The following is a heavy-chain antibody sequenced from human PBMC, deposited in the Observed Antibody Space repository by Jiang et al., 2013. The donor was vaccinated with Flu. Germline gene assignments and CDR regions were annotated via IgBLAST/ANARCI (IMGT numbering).Heavy chain of an antibody. V-gene: IGHV5-51*01. Sequence: IIYPGDSDTRYSPSFQGQVTISADKSISTAYLQWSSLKASDTAMYYCATPVSGYCSGGSCYSSDYWGQGTLVTVSS. CDR3: ATPVSGYCSGGSCYSSDY. CDR2: IYPGDSDT. J-gene: IGHJ4*02. D-gene: IGHD2-15*01.